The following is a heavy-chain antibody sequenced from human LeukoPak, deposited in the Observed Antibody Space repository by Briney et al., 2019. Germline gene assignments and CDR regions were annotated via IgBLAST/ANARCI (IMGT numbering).Heavy chain of an antibody. CDR3: ARDREDSGWYFGWFDP. CDR2: INHSGST. D-gene: IGHD6-19*01. CDR1: GGSFSGYY. Sequence: PSETLSLTCAVYGGSFSGYYWSWIRQPPGKGLEWIGEINHSGSTNYNPSLKSRVTISVDTSKSQFSLKLSSVTAADTAVYYCARDREDSGWYFGWFDPWGQGTLVTVSS. J-gene: IGHJ5*02. V-gene: IGHV4-34*01.